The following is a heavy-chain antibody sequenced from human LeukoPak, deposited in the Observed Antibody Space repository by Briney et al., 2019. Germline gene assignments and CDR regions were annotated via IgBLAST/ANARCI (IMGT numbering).Heavy chain of an antibody. CDR1: GGSISSGSYY. D-gene: IGHD3-10*02. V-gene: IGHV4-61*02. Sequence: KPSETLSLTCTVSGGSISSGSYYWSWIRQPAGKGLEWIGRIYTSGSTNYNPSLKSRVTISVDTSKNQFSLKLSSVTAADTAVYYCARDHYVYYFDYWGQGTLVTVSS. J-gene: IGHJ4*02. CDR3: ARDHYVYYFDY. CDR2: IYTSGST.